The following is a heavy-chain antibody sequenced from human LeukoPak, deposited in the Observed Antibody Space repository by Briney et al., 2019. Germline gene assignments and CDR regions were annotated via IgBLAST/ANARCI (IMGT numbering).Heavy chain of an antibody. CDR2: IYYSGST. CDR3: ARERVRSYYYDSSGYPRGRWFDP. J-gene: IGHJ5*02. Sequence: SETLSLTCTVSGGSISSGGYSWSWIRQHPGKGLEWIGYIYYSGSTYYNPSLKSRVTISVDTSKSQFSLKLSSVTAADTAVYYCARERVRSYYYDSSGYPRGRWFDPWGQGTLVTVSS. D-gene: IGHD3-22*01. V-gene: IGHV4-31*03. CDR1: GGSISSGGYS.